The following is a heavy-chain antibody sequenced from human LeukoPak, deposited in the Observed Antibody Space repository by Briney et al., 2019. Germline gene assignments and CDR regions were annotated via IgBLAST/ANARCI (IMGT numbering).Heavy chain of an antibody. V-gene: IGHV1-18*01. D-gene: IGHD3-22*01. J-gene: IGHJ5*02. CDR3: ARDLNYYDSSGYYP. CDR2: INCYNEKT. Sequence: GASVKVSCKPSGYTFLSYGINWVRQAPGQGPEWMGWINCYNEKTKYAQKFQGRVTLTTDTSTSTAYMELRSLTSDDTAVYYCARDLNYYDSSGYYPWGQGTLVIVSS. CDR1: GYTFLSYG.